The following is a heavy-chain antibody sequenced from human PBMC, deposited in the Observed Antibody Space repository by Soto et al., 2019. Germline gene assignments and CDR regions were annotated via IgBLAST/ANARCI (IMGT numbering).Heavy chain of an antibody. Sequence: QVQLQESGPGLVKPSETLSLTCTVSGGSVSSGSYYWSWIRQPPGKGLEWIGYIYYSGSTNYNPSLKSRVTISVDTSKNQFSLKLSSVTAADTAVYYCARLEDSGYSDYWGQGTLVTVSS. CDR1: GGSVSSGSYY. J-gene: IGHJ4*02. CDR2: IYYSGST. D-gene: IGHD3-22*01. V-gene: IGHV4-61*01. CDR3: ARLEDSGYSDY.